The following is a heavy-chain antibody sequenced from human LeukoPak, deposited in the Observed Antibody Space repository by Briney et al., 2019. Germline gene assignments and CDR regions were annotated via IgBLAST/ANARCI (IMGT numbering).Heavy chain of an antibody. D-gene: IGHD6-13*01. V-gene: IGHV4-61*02. CDR1: GGSISSGSYY. CDR2: IYTSGST. Sequence: PSQTLSLTCTVSGGSISSGSYYWSWVRQPAGKGLEWIGRIYTSGSTNYNPSLKSRVTISVDTSKNQFSLKLSSVTAADTAVYYCARDTLIAAFDYWGQGTLVTVSS. J-gene: IGHJ4*02. CDR3: ARDTLIAAFDY.